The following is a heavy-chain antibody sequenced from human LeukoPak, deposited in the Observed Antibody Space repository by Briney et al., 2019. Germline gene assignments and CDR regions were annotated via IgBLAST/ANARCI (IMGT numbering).Heavy chain of an antibody. CDR1: GFTFSSYS. CDR2: ISSSSSYI. V-gene: IGHV3-21*04. J-gene: IGHJ4*02. Sequence: GGSLRLSCAASGFTFSSYSMNWVRQAPGKGLEWVSSISSSSSYIYYADSVKGRFTISRDNSKNTLYLQMNSLRAEDTAVYYCAKDLMSYDFWSAYPSDYFDYWGQGTLVTVSS. D-gene: IGHD3-3*01. CDR3: AKDLMSYDFWSAYPSDYFDY.